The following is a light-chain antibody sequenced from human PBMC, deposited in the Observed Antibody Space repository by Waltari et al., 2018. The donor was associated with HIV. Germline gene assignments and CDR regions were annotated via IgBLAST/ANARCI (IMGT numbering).Light chain of an antibody. V-gene: IGKV3-20*01. CDR2: GAP. Sequence: IGLTQSPGTLSLSPGERATLSCRASQSITSSYLSWYQQKPGQAPKLVIYGAPSRATGIPDRFSGSGYGADCTRTISRLEPEDFAVYYCQQYSSAPRTFGQGTKLEIK. CDR1: QSITSSY. CDR3: QQYSSAPRT. J-gene: IGKJ2*01.